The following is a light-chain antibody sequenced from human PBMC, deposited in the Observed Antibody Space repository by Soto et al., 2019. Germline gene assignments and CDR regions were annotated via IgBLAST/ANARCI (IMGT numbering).Light chain of an antibody. Sequence: QSALTQPASVSGSPGQSITISCTGVSSDVGGYYFVSWYQHHSGKAPKLMIYEGSKRPSGVSNRFSGSKSDNTASLTISGLQAEDEAEYYCCSYANTTTVFGAGTKLTVL. CDR3: CSYANTTTV. CDR1: SSDVGGYYF. V-gene: IGLV2-23*01. J-gene: IGLJ3*02. CDR2: EGS.